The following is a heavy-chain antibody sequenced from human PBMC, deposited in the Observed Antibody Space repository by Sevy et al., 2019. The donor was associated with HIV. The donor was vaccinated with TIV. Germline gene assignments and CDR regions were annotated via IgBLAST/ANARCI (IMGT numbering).Heavy chain of an antibody. CDR1: GIIFTTSG. CDR3: AKDFTGYNGMDV. CDR2: ISYDGRNK. J-gene: IGHJ6*02. Sequence: GGCLRLSCAVSGIIFTTSGMHWVRQAPGKGLEWVAVISYDGRNKFYGDSVKGRFTISIDNSKNILYLQMNSLRVEDTAVYYCAKDFTGYNGMDVWGQGTMVTVSS. V-gene: IGHV3-30*18. D-gene: IGHD3-9*01.